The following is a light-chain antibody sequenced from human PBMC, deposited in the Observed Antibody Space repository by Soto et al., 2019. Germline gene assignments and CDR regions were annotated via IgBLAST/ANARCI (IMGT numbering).Light chain of an antibody. CDR3: QQINSFPRS. CDR2: AAA. V-gene: IGKV1-39*01. J-gene: IGKJ2*03. Sequence: DIQMTQSPSSLSASVGDSVTITCRASQSISNFLNWYQQKPGTAPKLLIYAAANLQSGVPSRFSGSGSGTDFPLTFIILQPEDFASHYCQQINSFPRSFAQGTKLDIK. CDR1: QSISNF.